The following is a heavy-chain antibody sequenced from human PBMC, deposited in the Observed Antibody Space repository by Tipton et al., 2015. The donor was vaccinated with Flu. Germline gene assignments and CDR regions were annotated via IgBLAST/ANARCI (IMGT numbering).Heavy chain of an antibody. D-gene: IGHD1-1*01. J-gene: IGHJ3*02. CDR1: GGSFSGYY. CDR3: VRVPRGTRRPNAFDI. CDR2: INHIEST. V-gene: IGHV4-34*01. Sequence: TLSLTCAVYGGSFSGYYLSWIRQPAGKGLEWIGEINHIESTNYNPSLKRRVTISVDTSKNQYSLKLRSVSAADTSVYYCVRVPRGTRRPNAFDIWGQGTMVTVSS.